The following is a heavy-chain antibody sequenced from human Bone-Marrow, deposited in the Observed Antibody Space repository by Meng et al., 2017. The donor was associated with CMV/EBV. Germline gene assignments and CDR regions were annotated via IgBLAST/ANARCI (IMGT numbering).Heavy chain of an antibody. Sequence: GSLRLSCTVSGGSISSSSYYWGWIRQPPGKGLEWIGSIYYSGSTYYNPSLKSRVTISVDTSKNQFSLKLSSVTAADTAVYYCARDPRPKDPIYYDSSGYEYWGQGKLVHVAS. V-gene: IGHV4-39*07. CDR2: IYYSGST. CDR3: ARDPRPKDPIYYDSSGYEY. D-gene: IGHD3-22*01. CDR1: GGSISSSSYY. J-gene: IGHJ4*02.